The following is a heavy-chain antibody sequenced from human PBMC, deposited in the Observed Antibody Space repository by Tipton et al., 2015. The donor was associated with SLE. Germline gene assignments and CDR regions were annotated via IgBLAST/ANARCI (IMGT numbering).Heavy chain of an antibody. Sequence: TLSLTCTVSGGSISSGDYYWSWIRQPPGKGLEWIGYIYYSGSTYYNPSLKSRVTISVDTSKNQFSLKLSSVTAADTAVYYCARGPYSSSSGPYYFDYWGQGTLVTVSS. D-gene: IGHD6-6*01. V-gene: IGHV4-30-4*01. CDR1: GGSISSGDYY. CDR3: ARGPYSSSSGPYYFDY. CDR2: IYYSGST. J-gene: IGHJ4*02.